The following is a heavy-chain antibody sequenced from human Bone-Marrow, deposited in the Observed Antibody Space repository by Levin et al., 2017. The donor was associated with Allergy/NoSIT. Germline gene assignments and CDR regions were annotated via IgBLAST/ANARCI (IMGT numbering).Heavy chain of an antibody. Sequence: GESLKISCKASGYTFTGYYMHWVRQAPGQGLEWMGRINPNSGGTNYAQKFQGRVTMTRDTSISTAYMELSRLRSDDTAVYYCARPIPPTYSSGWYDAFDIWGQGTMVTVSS. CDR2: INPNSGGT. V-gene: IGHV1-2*06. CDR1: GYTFTGYY. J-gene: IGHJ3*02. CDR3: ARPIPPTYSSGWYDAFDI. D-gene: IGHD6-19*01.